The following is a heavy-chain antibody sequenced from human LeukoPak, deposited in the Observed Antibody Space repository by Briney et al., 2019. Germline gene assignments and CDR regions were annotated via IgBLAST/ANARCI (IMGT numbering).Heavy chain of an antibody. CDR2: IYHSGST. J-gene: IGHJ3*02. CDR1: GGSINSAY. V-gene: IGHV4-59*01. D-gene: IGHD5-24*01. CDR3: ARVGGMTTINNAAFDI. Sequence: SETLSLTCSVSGGSINSAYGNWIRQPPGKGLEWIGYIYHSGSTNYNPSLKSRVTISIDTSKKQFSLKLISVTAADTAIYYCARVGGMTTINNAAFDIWGQGTMVTVSS.